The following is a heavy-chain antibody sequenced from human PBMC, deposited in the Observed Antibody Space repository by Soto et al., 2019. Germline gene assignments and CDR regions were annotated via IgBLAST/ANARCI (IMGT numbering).Heavy chain of an antibody. CDR1: GGTFSSYA. D-gene: IGHD1-26*01. CDR2: IIPIFGTA. CDR3: ARDKFSGTYYVRGVTYFFDY. J-gene: IGHJ4*02. Sequence: QVQLVQSGAEVKKPGSSVKVSCKASGGTFSSYAISWVRQAPGQGLEWMGGIIPIFGTANYAQKFQGRVTITADKSTSTAYMELSSLRSEDTAVYYCARDKFSGTYYVRGVTYFFDYWGQGALVTVST. V-gene: IGHV1-69*06.